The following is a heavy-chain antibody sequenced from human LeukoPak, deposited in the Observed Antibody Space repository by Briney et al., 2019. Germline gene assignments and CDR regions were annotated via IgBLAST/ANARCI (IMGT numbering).Heavy chain of an antibody. CDR1: GFSFSSYS. D-gene: IGHD6-6*01. CDR2: ITSSSTTI. CDR3: AFVPRAYYYYMDV. V-gene: IGHV3-48*01. J-gene: IGHJ6*03. Sequence: PGGSLRLSCAASGFSFSSYSMIWVRQAPGKGLEWVSYITSSSTTIYYADSVKGRFTISRDNAKNSLYLQMNSLRAEDTAIYYCAFVPRAYYYYMDVWGKGTTVTVSS.